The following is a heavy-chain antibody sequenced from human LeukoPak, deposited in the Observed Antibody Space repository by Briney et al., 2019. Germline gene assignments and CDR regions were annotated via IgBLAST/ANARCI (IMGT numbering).Heavy chain of an antibody. CDR1: GYTSTSYD. D-gene: IGHD2-2*01. Sequence: GASVKVSCKASGYTSTSYDINWVRQATGQGLEWMGWMNPNSGNTGYAQKFQGRVTMTRNTSISTAYMELSSLRSEDTAVYYCARGGPIEVGFDPWGQGTLVTVSS. J-gene: IGHJ5*02. CDR2: MNPNSGNT. CDR3: ARGGPIEVGFDP. V-gene: IGHV1-8*01.